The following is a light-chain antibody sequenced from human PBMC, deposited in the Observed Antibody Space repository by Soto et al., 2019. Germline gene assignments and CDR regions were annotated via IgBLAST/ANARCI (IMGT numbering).Light chain of an antibody. J-gene: IGKJ1*01. CDR1: QSFSSSY. CDR2: DAS. CDR3: QQYGSSGT. Sequence: EIVLTQSPATLSLSPGERATLSCGASQSFSSSYLAWYQQKPGLAPRLLIYDASNRATGIPDRFSGSGSGTDFTLTISRLEPEDFAVYYCQQYGSSGTFGQGTKVDIK. V-gene: IGKV3D-20*01.